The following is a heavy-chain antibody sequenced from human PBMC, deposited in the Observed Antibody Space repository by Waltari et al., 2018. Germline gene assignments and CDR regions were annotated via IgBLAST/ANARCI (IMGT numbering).Heavy chain of an antibody. Sequence: QVQLQESGPGLVKPSDTLSLTCTVAGGSISSYYWRWPRHPPGTGLELTGDVYDSGSTNYNPSLKRRVTISVDTSKNQFSLELSSVTAADTAVYYCARVNSSGWYRWFDPWGQGTLVTVSS. CDR2: VYDSGST. J-gene: IGHJ5*02. V-gene: IGHV4-59*07. D-gene: IGHD6-19*01. CDR3: ARVNSSGWYRWFDP. CDR1: GGSISSYY.